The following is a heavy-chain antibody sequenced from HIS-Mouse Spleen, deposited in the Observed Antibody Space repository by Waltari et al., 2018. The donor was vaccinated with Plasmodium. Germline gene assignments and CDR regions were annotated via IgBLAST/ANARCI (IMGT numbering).Heavy chain of an antibody. J-gene: IGHJ4*02. CDR3: ARHKKRGQLVRGYFDY. V-gene: IGHV2-70*15. D-gene: IGHD6-6*01. CDR1: GFSLSTSGMF. CDR2: IDWDDDK. Sequence: QVTLRESGPALVKPTQTLTLTCTFSGFSLSTSGMFVSWIRQPPGKAREWLARIDWDDDKYYITSLKTRLTISKDTSKNQVVLTMTNMDPVDTATYYCARHKKRGQLVRGYFDYWGQGTLVTVSS.